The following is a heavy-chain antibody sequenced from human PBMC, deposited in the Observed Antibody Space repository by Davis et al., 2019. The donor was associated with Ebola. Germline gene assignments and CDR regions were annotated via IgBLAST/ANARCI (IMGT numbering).Heavy chain of an antibody. V-gene: IGHV1-69*06. D-gene: IGHD5-12*01. J-gene: IGHJ5*02. CDR1: GGTFNSYT. CDR2: IIYIFGAP. CDR3: ARGRKVAKMGSWFDP. Sequence: AASVKVSCKASGGTFNSYTVSWVRQAPGQGLEWMGGIIYIFGAPNYAQKFQGRVTITADKSTSTAYLELSSLRSEDTAVYYCARGRKVAKMGSWFDPWGQGTLVTVSS.